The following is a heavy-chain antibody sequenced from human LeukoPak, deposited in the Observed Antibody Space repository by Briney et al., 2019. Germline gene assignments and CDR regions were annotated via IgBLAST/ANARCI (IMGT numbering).Heavy chain of an antibody. D-gene: IGHD3-3*01. V-gene: IGHV3-23*01. CDR2: ISGSGGNT. CDR1: GFTFSSYA. CDR3: ANTPWDFWSGYYRGGGIDY. Sequence: GGSLRLSCAASGFTFSSYAMSWVRQAPGKGLEWVSAISGSGGNTYYADSVKGRFTISRDNSKNTLYLQMNSLRAEDTAVYYCANTPWDFWSGYYRGGGIDYWGQGTLVTVSS. J-gene: IGHJ4*02.